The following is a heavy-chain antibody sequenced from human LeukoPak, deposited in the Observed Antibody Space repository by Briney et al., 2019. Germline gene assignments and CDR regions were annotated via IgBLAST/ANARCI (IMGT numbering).Heavy chain of an antibody. D-gene: IGHD3-10*01. J-gene: IGHJ4*02. V-gene: IGHV4-39*01. CDR3: ARHEVRNGYFDH. CDR1: GGSISSSYYY. CDR2: IYYSGST. Sequence: SETLSLTCTVSGGSISSSYYYWGWIREPPGKGLEGIWTIYYSGSTYYNPSLKSRVTISVDPSKNQFSLKLSSGTAPNTAVYYCARHEVRNGYFDHWGQGTLVTVSS.